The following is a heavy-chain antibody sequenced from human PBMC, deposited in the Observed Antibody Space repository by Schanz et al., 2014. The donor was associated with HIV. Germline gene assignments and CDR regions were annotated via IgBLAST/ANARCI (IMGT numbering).Heavy chain of an antibody. CDR1: GGTFSNYA. CDR2: IIPIFGTT. Sequence: QVPLVQSGAEVKKPGSSVKVSCKASGGTFSNYAISWVRQAPGQGLEWMGGIIPIFGTTNYAQKFQGRVTITADESTSTAYMELSSLRSDDTAMYYCARGLKDSSSSEAFHIWGQGTMVTVSS. CDR3: ARGLKDSSSSEAFHI. D-gene: IGHD6-6*01. V-gene: IGHV1-69*01. J-gene: IGHJ3*02.